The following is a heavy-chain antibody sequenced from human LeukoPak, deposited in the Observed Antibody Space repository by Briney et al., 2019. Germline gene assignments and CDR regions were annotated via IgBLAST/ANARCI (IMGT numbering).Heavy chain of an antibody. V-gene: IGHV4-59*01. J-gene: IGHJ3*02. CDR3: AREGRPNYYDSSGYLFSRSAFDI. D-gene: IGHD3-22*01. CDR2: IYYSGST. CDR1: GRSISSYY. Sequence: PSETLSLTCTVSGRSISSYYWGWIRPPPGKGRGWGGYIYYSGSTNYNPSLESRVTISVDTSKNQFSLTLSSVTAADTAVYYCAREGRPNYYDSSGYLFSRSAFDIWGQGTMVTVSS.